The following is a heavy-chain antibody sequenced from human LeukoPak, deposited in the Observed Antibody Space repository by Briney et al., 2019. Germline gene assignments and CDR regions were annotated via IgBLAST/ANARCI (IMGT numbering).Heavy chain of an antibody. J-gene: IGHJ4*02. V-gene: IGHV4-59*01. D-gene: IGHD2-2*01. CDR1: GGSISSYY. CDR2: TYYSGST. Sequence: PSETLSLTCTVSGGSISSYYWSWIRQPPGKGLEWIGYTYYSGSTNYNPSLKSRVTISVDTSKNQFSLKLSSVTAADTAVYHCARCTSCSEVGTFDYWGQGTLVTVSS. CDR3: ARCTSCSEVGTFDY.